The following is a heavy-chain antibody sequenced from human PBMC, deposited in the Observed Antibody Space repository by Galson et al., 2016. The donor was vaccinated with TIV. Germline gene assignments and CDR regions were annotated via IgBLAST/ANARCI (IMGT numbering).Heavy chain of an antibody. D-gene: IGHD3-16*01. CDR3: AGGGGWLITS. Sequence: SLRLSCAVSEFSFNGYTMNWVRQAPGKGLEWVSYISPSSESIYYADSVKGRFTISRDNAKNSLFLQMNSLRADDTAVYYCAGGGGWLITSWGQGTLVAVSS. CDR2: ISPSSESI. J-gene: IGHJ5*02. CDR1: EFSFNGYT. V-gene: IGHV3-48*01.